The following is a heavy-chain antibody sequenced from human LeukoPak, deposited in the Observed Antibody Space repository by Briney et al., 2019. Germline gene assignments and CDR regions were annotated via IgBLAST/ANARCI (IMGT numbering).Heavy chain of an antibody. CDR2: INPSGGST. J-gene: IGHJ3*02. Sequence: ASVKVSCKAFGYTFTRYYMHWVRQAPGQGLEWMGIINPSGGSTSYAQKFQGRVTMTRDTSTSTVYMELSSLRSEDTAVYYCARDLAVAGTNDAFDIWGQGTMVTVSS. V-gene: IGHV1-46*01. D-gene: IGHD6-19*01. CDR1: GYTFTRYY. CDR3: ARDLAVAGTNDAFDI.